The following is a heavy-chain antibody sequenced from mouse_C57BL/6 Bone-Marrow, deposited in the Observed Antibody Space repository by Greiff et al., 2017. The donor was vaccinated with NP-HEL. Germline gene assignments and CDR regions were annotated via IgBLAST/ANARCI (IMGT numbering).Heavy chain of an antibody. CDR2: IDPENGDT. CDR1: GFNIKDDY. CDR3: TRRYYGSSLDY. V-gene: IGHV14-4*01. Sequence: VQLKQSGAELVRPGASVKLSCTASGFNIKDDYMHWVKQRPEQGLEWIGWIDPENGDTEYASKFQGKATITADTSSNTAYLQLSSLTSEDTAVYYCTRRYYGSSLDYWGQGTTLTVSS. J-gene: IGHJ2*01. D-gene: IGHD1-1*01.